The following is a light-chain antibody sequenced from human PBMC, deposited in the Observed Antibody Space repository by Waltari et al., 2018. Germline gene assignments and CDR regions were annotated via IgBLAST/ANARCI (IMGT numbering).Light chain of an antibody. V-gene: IGLV3-21*02. CDR1: NIGSKR. CDR2: DDS. CDR3: QVWDTGSDRVV. J-gene: IGLJ2*01. Sequence: SYVLTQPPSVSVAPGETARITCGGQNIGSKRVHWYQQKPGQAPGLAVYDDSDRPSGIPERFSGSNSGNTATLTISRVEAGDEADFYCQVWDTGSDRVVFGGGTKLTVL.